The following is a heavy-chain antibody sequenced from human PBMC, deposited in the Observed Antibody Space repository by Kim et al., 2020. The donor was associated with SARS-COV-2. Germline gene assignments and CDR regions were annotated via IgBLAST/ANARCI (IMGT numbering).Heavy chain of an antibody. V-gene: IGHV3-7*01. CDR2: IKQDGSEK. D-gene: IGHD5-12*01. J-gene: IGHJ6*01. CDR3: ARDRGGHDSSYCYYYGM. CDR1: GFTFSGYW. Sequence: GGSLRLSCAASGFTFSGYWMSWVRQAPGKGLEWVANIKQDGSEKYYVDSVKGRFTISRDNAKNSLYLQMNSLRAEDTAVYYCARDRGGHDSSYCYYYGM.